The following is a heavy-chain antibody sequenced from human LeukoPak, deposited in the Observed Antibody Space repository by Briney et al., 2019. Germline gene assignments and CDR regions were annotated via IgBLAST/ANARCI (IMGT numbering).Heavy chain of an antibody. Sequence: PGGSLRLSCAASGFTFSSYWMHWVRQAPGKGLVWVSRINSDGSSTSYADSVKGRFTISRDDAKNTLYLQMNSLRAEDTAVYYCARSPDYGDYSFDYWGQGTLVTVSS. CDR2: INSDGSST. V-gene: IGHV3-74*01. CDR3: ARSPDYGDYSFDY. J-gene: IGHJ4*02. D-gene: IGHD4-17*01. CDR1: GFTFSSYW.